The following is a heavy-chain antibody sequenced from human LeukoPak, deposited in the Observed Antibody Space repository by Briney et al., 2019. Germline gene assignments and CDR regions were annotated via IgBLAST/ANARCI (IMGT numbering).Heavy chain of an antibody. D-gene: IGHD3-22*01. CDR1: GFTFSSYA. CDR3: ARGYYYDSSGCNDY. V-gene: IGHV3-30-3*01. J-gene: IGHJ4*02. Sequence: GGSLRLSCAASGFTFSSYAMHWVRQAPGKGLEWVAVISYDGSNKYYADSVKGRFTISRDNSKNTLYLQMNSLRAEDTAVYYCARGYYYDSSGCNDYWGQGTLVTVSS. CDR2: ISYDGSNK.